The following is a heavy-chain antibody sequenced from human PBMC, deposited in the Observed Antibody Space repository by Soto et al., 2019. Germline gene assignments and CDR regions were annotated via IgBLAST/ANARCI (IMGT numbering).Heavy chain of an antibody. CDR2: IWYDGSNK. D-gene: IGHD3-10*01. V-gene: IGHV3-33*01. Sequence: QVQLVESGGGVVQPGRSLRLSCAASGFTFSSYGMHWVRQAPGKGLEWVAVIWYDGSNKYYADSVKGRFTISRDNSKNTLYLQMNSLRAEDTAVYYCARVTAHGGRYGGGTWGQGTLVTVSS. CDR1: GFTFSSYG. J-gene: IGHJ4*02. CDR3: ARVTAHGGRYGGGT.